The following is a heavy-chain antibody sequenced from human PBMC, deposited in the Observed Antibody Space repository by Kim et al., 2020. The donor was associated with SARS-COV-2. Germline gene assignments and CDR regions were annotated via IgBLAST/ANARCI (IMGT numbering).Heavy chain of an antibody. CDR1: GGSFSGYY. Sequence: SDTLSLTCAVYGGSFSGYYWSWIRQPPGKGLEWIGEINHTGSTNYNPSLKSRVTISVGTSKNQFSLKLSSVTAADTAVYYCARASRAVAGTLGFDYCGQGALVTVSS. CDR2: INHTGST. J-gene: IGHJ4*02. CDR3: ARASRAVAGTLGFDY. V-gene: IGHV4-34*01. D-gene: IGHD6-19*01.